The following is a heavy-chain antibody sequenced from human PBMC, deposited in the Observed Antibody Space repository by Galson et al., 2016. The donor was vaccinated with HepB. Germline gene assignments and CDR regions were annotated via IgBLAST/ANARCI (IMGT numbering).Heavy chain of an antibody. Sequence: TLSLTCTVSGGSISNYYWSWIRQPPGKELEWIGYVYYSGGTNYNPSLKSRVSISIDTSNNYFSLELSSVTAADTAVYYCARVATSWSERKFDYWGQGTLVTVS. CDR1: GGSISNYY. CDR2: VYYSGGT. J-gene: IGHJ4*02. V-gene: IGHV4-59*12. CDR3: ARVATSWSERKFDY. D-gene: IGHD1-1*01.